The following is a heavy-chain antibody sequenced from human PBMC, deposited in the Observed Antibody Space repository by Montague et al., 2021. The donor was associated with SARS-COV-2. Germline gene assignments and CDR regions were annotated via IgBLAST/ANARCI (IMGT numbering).Heavy chain of an antibody. D-gene: IGHD2-15*01. J-gene: IGHJ5*02. CDR1: GFTFSSYA. CDR2: ISGSGGST. CDR3: AKDRIVVVVAALFDP. V-gene: IGHV3-23*01. Sequence: PLRLSCAASGFTFSSYAMSWVRQAPGKGLEWVSAISGSGGSTYYADSVKGRFTISRDNSKNTLYLQMNSLRAEDTAVYYCAKDRIVVVVAALFDPWGQGTLVTVSS.